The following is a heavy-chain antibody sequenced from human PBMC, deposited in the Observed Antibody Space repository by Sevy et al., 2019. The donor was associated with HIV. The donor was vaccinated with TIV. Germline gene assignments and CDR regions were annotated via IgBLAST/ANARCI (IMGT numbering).Heavy chain of an antibody. Sequence: GGSLRLSCAASGFSFSSYDMHWVRQAPGMGLEWVAVIRYDGSNKHYGNSVKGRFTISRDNSKNGLYLQMSSLRAEDTAVYYCAREKVDTSMIFVEYYGMDVWGQGTTVTVSS. D-gene: IGHD5-18*01. CDR3: AREKVDTSMIFVEYYGMDV. V-gene: IGHV3-30*02. J-gene: IGHJ6*02. CDR1: GFSFSSYD. CDR2: IRYDGSNK.